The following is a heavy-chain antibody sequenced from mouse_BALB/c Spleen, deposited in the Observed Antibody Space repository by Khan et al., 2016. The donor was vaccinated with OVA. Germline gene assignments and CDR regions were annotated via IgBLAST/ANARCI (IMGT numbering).Heavy chain of an antibody. CDR1: GFNIKDYY. D-gene: IGHD2-1*01. V-gene: IGHV14-1*02. Sequence: VQLQQSGAELVRPGALVKLSRKASGFNIKDYYMYWVKQRPEQGLEWIGWIDPENGNTIYDPKFQGKASITADTSSNTAYLQLSSLTSEDTAVYYCARRGYGNCWFAYWGQGTLVTVSA. CDR3: ARRGYGNCWFAY. J-gene: IGHJ3*01. CDR2: IDPENGNT.